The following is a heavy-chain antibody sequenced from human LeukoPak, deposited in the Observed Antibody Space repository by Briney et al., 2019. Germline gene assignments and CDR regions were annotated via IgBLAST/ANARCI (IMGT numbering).Heavy chain of an antibody. CDR2: IIPIFGTA. J-gene: IGHJ6*03. V-gene: IGHV1-69*05. CDR3: ARNRNKYYYDSSGLYYMDV. D-gene: IGHD3-22*01. Sequence: GASVKVSCKASGGTFSSYAISWVRQAPGQGLEWMGGIIPIFGTANYAQKFQGRVTITTDESTSTAYMELSSLRSEDTAVYYCARNRNKYYYDSSGLYYMDVWGKGTTVTVSS. CDR1: GGTFSSYA.